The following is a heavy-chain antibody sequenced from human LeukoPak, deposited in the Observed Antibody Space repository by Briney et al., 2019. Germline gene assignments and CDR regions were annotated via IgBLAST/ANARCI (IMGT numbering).Heavy chain of an antibody. J-gene: IGHJ3*02. Sequence: SLRLSCAASGFTFGDYAMHWVRQAPGKGLEWVSGISWNSGSIGYADSVKGRFTISRDNAKNSLYLQMNSLRAGDTALYYCARSGSYWAFDIWGQGTMVTISS. D-gene: IGHD1-26*01. V-gene: IGHV3-9*01. CDR2: ISWNSGSI. CDR3: ARSGSYWAFDI. CDR1: GFTFGDYA.